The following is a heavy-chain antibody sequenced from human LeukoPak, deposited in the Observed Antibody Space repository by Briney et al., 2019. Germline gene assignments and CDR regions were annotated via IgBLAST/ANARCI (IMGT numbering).Heavy chain of an antibody. CDR2: INPNSGDT. CDR1: GYTFTGYY. Sequence: ASVKVSCKASGYTFTGYYLYWVRQAPGQGLEWMGRINPNSGDTEYTQKFQDWVTMTRDTSTRTAYMELSGLRSGDTAVYYCARDERIAAGVGYWGQGTLVTVSS. V-gene: IGHV1-2*04. J-gene: IGHJ4*02. D-gene: IGHD6-13*01. CDR3: ARDERIAAGVGY.